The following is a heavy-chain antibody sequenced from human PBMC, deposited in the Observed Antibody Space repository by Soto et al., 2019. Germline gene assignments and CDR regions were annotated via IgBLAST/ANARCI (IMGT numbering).Heavy chain of an antibody. J-gene: IGHJ5*02. CDR2: IYYGGST. D-gene: IGHD3-10*01. V-gene: IGHV4-59*12. CDR3: ARVPGP. CDR1: GGSISTDY. Sequence: SETRSLTCTVSGGSISTDYWSWIRQSPGKGLEWIGFIYYGGSTNYNPSLKSRVTISVDRSKNQFSLKLSSVTAADTAVYYCARVPGPWGQGTLVTVSS.